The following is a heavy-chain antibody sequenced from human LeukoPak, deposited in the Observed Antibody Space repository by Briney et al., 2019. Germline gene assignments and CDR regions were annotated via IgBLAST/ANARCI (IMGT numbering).Heavy chain of an antibody. CDR3: ARDDTRITIFGVAPNYYYYGMDV. J-gene: IGHJ6*02. CDR2: IYSCGST. CDR1: GFIFDDYG. V-gene: IGHV3-66*03. Sequence: GGSLRLSCAASGFIFDDYGMSWVRQAPGKGLEWVSVIYSCGSTYYADSVKGRFTISRDNSKNTLYLQMNSLRAEDTAVYYCARDDTRITIFGVAPNYYYYGMDVWGQGTTVTVSS. D-gene: IGHD3-3*01.